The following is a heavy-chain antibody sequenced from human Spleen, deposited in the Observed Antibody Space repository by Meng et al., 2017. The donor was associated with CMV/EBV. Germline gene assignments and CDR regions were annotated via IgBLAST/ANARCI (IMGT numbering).Heavy chain of an antibody. CDR3: ASCIAARARGWFDP. J-gene: IGHJ5*02. D-gene: IGHD6-6*01. V-gene: IGHV1-2*02. Sequence: QVQLLHAWDEVEKPAATVKVSCKASGYAFTGYDMHWVRQAPGQGREWMGWINPNTGGTNYAQKFQGRVTMTRDTSISTAYMELSRLRSDETAVYYCASCIAARARGWFDPWGQGTLVTVSS. CDR1: GYAFTGYD. CDR2: INPNTGGT.